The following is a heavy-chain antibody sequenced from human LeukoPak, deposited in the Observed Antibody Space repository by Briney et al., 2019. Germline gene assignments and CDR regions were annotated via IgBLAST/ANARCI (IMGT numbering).Heavy chain of an antibody. J-gene: IGHJ4*02. V-gene: IGHV3-9*01. CDR3: ARWEIRGTAHQLDY. CDR1: GFTFDDYA. CDR2: ISWNSGSI. Sequence: GGSLRLSCAASGFTFDDYAMHWVRQAPGKGLEWVSGISWNSGSIGYADSVKGRFTISRDNAKNSMYLQMNSLRAEDTAAYYCARWEIRGTAHQLDYWGQGTLVTVSS. D-gene: IGHD5-24*01.